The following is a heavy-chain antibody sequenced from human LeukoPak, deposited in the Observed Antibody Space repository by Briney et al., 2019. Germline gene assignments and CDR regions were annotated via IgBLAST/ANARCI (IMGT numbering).Heavy chain of an antibody. CDR2: IIPIFGTA. CDR1: GYTFTGYY. CDR3: ARDYGSTPDYYYYYMDV. Sequence: GASVKVSCKASGYTFTGYYMHWVRQAPGQGLEWMGGIIPIFGTANYAQKFQGRVTITTDESTSTAYMELSSLRSEDTAVYYCARDYGSTPDYYYYYMDVWGKGTTVTVSS. J-gene: IGHJ6*03. V-gene: IGHV1-69*05. D-gene: IGHD3-16*01.